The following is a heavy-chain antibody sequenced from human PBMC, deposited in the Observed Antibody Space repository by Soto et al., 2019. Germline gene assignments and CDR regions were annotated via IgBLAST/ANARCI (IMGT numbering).Heavy chain of an antibody. Sequence: GASVKVSCKASGYTFTSYDINWVRQATGQGLEWMGWMNPNSGNTGYAQKFQGRVTMTRNTSISTAYMELSSLRSEDTAVYYCARGSCSGGSCPENYFGNWGQGTLVTVSS. V-gene: IGHV1-8*01. J-gene: IGHJ4*02. CDR2: MNPNSGNT. CDR1: GYTFTSYD. CDR3: ARGSCSGGSCPENYFGN. D-gene: IGHD2-15*01.